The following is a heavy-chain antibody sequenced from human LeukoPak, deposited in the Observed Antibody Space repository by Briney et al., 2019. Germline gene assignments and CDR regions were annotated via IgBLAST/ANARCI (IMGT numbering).Heavy chain of an antibody. CDR3: AKDTTVNFPFRGYFDY. J-gene: IGHJ4*01. CDR2: ISSSSSYI. CDR1: GFTFSSYS. Sequence: PGGSLRLSCAASGFTFSSYSMNWVRQAPGKGLEWVSSISSSSSYIYYADSVKGRFTISRDNAKNSLYLQMNSLRAEDTAVYYCAKDTTVNFPFRGYFDYWGQGTLVTVSS. V-gene: IGHV3-21*01. D-gene: IGHD1-14*01.